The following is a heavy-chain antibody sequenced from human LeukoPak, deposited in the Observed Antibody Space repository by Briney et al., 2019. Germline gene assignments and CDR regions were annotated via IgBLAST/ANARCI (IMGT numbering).Heavy chain of an antibody. V-gene: IGHV4-34*01. Sequence: SETLSLTCAVYGGSFSGYYWSWIRQPPGKGLEWIGEINHSGSTNYNPSLKSRVTISVDTSKNQFSLKLSSVTAADTAVYYCATQNCSSTSCYTKYYYYYYMDVWGKGTTVTVSS. D-gene: IGHD2-2*02. CDR3: ATQNCSSTSCYTKYYYYYYMDV. CDR1: GGSFSGYY. CDR2: INHSGST. J-gene: IGHJ6*03.